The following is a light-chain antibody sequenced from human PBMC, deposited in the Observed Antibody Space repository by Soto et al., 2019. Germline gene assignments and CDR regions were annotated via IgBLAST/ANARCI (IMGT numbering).Light chain of an antibody. Sequence: EIVLMQSPGTLYWSPGEIDTLSFRASQSVSNNYVAWYQQKPGQAPSLLIAGAPSRATDSPDRFSGSGSGKAFTHTISSLEPEDFAVYYCQQYGSSPPLTFGGGTKVEIK. J-gene: IGKJ4*01. V-gene: IGKV3-20*01. CDR3: QQYGSSPPLT. CDR2: GAP. CDR1: QSVSNNY.